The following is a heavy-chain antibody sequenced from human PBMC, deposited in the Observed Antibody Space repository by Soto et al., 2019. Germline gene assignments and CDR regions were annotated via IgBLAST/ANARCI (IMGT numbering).Heavy chain of an antibody. D-gene: IGHD3-3*01. CDR1: GYTFTSYG. CDR3: ARDLEIMSAEWPALDY. J-gene: IGHJ4*02. Sequence: QVQLVQSGAEVKKPGASVKVSCTASGYTFTSYGISWVRQAPGQGLEWMGWISAYNGNTNYAQKLQGRVTMTTDTSTSTVYEELRSLRSDDTAVYYCARDLEIMSAEWPALDYWGQGTLVTVYS. CDR2: ISAYNGNT. V-gene: IGHV1-18*01.